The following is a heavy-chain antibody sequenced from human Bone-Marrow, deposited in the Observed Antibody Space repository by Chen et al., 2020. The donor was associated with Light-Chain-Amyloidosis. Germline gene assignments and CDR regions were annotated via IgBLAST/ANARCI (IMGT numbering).Heavy chain of an antibody. D-gene: IGHD1-1*01. CDR1: GFTFSGSA. V-gene: IGHV3-73*01. CDR3: TSPSRGLTSGTAGRDY. J-gene: IGHJ4*02. CDR2: IRSKAHGYAT. Sequence: EVQLVESGGGLVQPGGSLKLSCAASGFTFSGSAVHWVRQAAGKGLEWVGRIRSKAHGYATTYAASVNGRFSISRDDSKATAYLHMNSLKTEDTALYFCTSPSRGLTSGTAGRDYWGQGTLVTVSS.